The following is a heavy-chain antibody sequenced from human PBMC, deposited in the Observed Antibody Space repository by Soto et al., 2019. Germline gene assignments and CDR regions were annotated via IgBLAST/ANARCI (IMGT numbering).Heavy chain of an antibody. J-gene: IGHJ6*02. CDR2: INPNSGGT. CDR1: GYTFTGYY. Sequence: ASVKVSCKASGYTFTGYYMHWVRQAPGQRLEWMGWINPNSGGTNYAQKFQGWVTMTRDTSISTAYMELSRLRSDDTAVYYCARASEATTHYYYYGMDVWGQGTTVTVSS. V-gene: IGHV1-2*04. CDR3: ARASEATTHYYYYGMDV. D-gene: IGHD5-12*01.